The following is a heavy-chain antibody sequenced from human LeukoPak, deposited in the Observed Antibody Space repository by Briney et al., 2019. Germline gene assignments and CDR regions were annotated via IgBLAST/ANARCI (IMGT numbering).Heavy chain of an antibody. D-gene: IGHD2-2*02. Sequence: ASVKVSCKASGYTFTSYDINWVRQATGQGLEWMGWMNPNSGNTGYAQKFQGRVTITRNTSISTVYMELSSLRSEDTAVYYCARVRCSSTSCYSRDAFDIWGQGTMVTVSS. CDR3: ARVRCSSTSCYSRDAFDI. CDR2: MNPNSGNT. CDR1: GYTFTSYD. J-gene: IGHJ3*02. V-gene: IGHV1-8*03.